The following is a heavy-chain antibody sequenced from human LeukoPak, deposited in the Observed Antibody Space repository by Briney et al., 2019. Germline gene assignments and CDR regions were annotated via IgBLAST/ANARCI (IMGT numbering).Heavy chain of an antibody. J-gene: IGHJ6*03. CDR1: GFTFSSYA. Sequence: GGSLRLSCAASGFTFSSYAMHWVRQTPGKGLEWVAAISYAGSNTHYADSVKGRFTIPRDNSKNTMFLQMSSLRAEDTALYYCARDERGFFYYMDVWGKGTTVTVSS. CDR3: ARDERGFFYYMDV. CDR2: ISYAGSNT. V-gene: IGHV3-30*04. D-gene: IGHD2-15*01.